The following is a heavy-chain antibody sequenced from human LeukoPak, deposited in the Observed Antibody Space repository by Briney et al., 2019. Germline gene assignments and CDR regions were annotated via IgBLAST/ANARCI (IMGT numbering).Heavy chain of an antibody. D-gene: IGHD2-15*01. Sequence: GASVKVSCKASGYTFTGYYMHWVRQAPGQGLEWMGWINPNSGGTNYAQKFQGRVTMTRDTSISTAYMELSRLRSDDTAVYYCAREHYDILTGYSPYCSGGSCYPSFDYWDQGTLVTVSS. CDR3: AREHYDILTGYSPYCSGGSCYPSFDY. CDR2: INPNSGGT. CDR1: GYTFTGYY. V-gene: IGHV1-2*02. J-gene: IGHJ4*02.